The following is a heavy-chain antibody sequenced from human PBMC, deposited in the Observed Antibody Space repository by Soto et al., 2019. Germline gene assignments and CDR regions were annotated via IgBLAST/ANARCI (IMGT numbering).Heavy chain of an antibody. J-gene: IGHJ5*02. CDR1: GFTFSDYY. V-gene: IGHV3-11*01. CDR2: ISSSGSTI. Sequence: GGSLRLSCAASGFTFSDYYMSWIRQAPGKGLEWVSYISSSGSTIYYADSVKGRFTISRDNAKNSLYLQMNSLRAEDTAVYYCARRVRWHSFSNWFDPWGQGTLVTVSS. CDR3: ARRVRWHSFSNWFDP. D-gene: IGHD3-10*01.